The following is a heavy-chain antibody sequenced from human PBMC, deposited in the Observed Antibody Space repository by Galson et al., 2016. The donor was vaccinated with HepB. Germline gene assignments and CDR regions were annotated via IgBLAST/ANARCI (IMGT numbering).Heavy chain of an antibody. CDR1: GFTVSSNF. D-gene: IGHD1-26*01. CDR2: IYSGGGT. CDR3: VRGGNYGYT. V-gene: IGHV3-53*01. J-gene: IGHJ4*02. Sequence: SLRLSCAASGFTVSSNFMRWVRQAPGKGLEWVSLIYSGGGTHYVDSVKGRFIISRDNSKNTLYLQMNSLRVEDTAVYYCVRGGNYGYTWGLGTLVTVSS.